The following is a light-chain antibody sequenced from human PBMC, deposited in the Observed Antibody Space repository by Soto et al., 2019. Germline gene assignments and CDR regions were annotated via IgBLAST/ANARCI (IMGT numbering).Light chain of an antibody. CDR3: AAWDDSLNGVV. V-gene: IGLV1-44*01. J-gene: IGLJ2*01. Sequence: QSALPQPPSASGTPGQRVTISCSGSSSNIGSNVVNWYQQLPGTAPKLLIYSHNQRPSGVPDRFSGSKSGTSASLAISGLQSEDEADYYCAAWDDSLNGVVFGGGTKLTVL. CDR2: SHN. CDR1: SSNIGSNV.